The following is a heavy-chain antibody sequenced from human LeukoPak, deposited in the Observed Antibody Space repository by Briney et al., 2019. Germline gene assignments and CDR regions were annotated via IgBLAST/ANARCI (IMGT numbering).Heavy chain of an antibody. D-gene: IGHD6-19*01. V-gene: IGHV3-9*01. J-gene: IGHJ5*02. CDR2: ISWNSGSI. Sequence: PGGSLRLSCAASGFTFDDYAMHWVRQAPGKGLEWVSGISWNSGSIGYADSVKGRFTISRDNAKNSLYLQMNSLRAEDTAVYYCARDRSSGWNWFDPWGQGTLVTVSS. CDR1: GFTFDDYA. CDR3: ARDRSSGWNWFDP.